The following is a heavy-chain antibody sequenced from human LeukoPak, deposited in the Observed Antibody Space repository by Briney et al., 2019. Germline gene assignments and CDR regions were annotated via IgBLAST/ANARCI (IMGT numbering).Heavy chain of an antibody. Sequence: PGGSLRLSCAASGFTFSNYAMHWVRQAPGKGLEWVAVISSDGSNKYYADSMKGRFTISRDNSKNTLYLQMNSLGAEDTAVYYCAREWFGGVIVNAFDIWGQGTMVTVSS. D-gene: IGHD3-16*02. CDR3: AREWFGGVIVNAFDI. V-gene: IGHV3-30*04. CDR1: GFTFSNYA. CDR2: ISSDGSNK. J-gene: IGHJ3*02.